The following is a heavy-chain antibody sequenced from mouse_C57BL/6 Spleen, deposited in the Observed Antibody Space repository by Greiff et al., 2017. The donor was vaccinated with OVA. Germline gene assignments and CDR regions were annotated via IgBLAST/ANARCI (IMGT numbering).Heavy chain of an antibody. J-gene: IGHJ3*01. V-gene: IGHV1-50*01. Sequence: VQLQQPGAELVKPGASVKLSCKASGYTFTSYWMQWVKQRPGQGLEWIGEIDPSDSYTNYNQKFKGKATLTVDTSSSTAYMQLRSLTSEVSAVYYCARRVGYGYGSTCVAYRGPGALVTVSA. CDR2: IDPSDSYT. CDR1: GYTFTSYW. D-gene: IGHD2-2*01. CDR3: ARRVGYGYGSTCVAY.